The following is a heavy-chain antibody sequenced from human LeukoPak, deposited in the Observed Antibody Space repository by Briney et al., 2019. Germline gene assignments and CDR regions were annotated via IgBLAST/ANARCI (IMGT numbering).Heavy chain of an antibody. J-gene: IGHJ4*02. D-gene: IGHD3-22*01. V-gene: IGHV4-38-2*02. CDR3: ARDRPLYYYDSSGYTH. Sequence: SETLSLTCSVSGDSITGYYWGWIRQPPGKGLEWIGSIYHSGSTYYNPSLKSRVTISVDTSKNQFSLKLSSVTAADTAVYYCARDRPLYYYDSSGYTHWGQGTLVTVSS. CDR1: GDSITGYY. CDR2: IYHSGST.